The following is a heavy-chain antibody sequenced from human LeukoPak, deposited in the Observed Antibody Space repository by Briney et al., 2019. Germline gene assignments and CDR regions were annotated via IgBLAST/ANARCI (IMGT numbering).Heavy chain of an antibody. Sequence: GGSLRLSCAASGFTFSSYGMHWVRKAPGKGLEWVAVISYDGSNKYYADSVKGRFTISRDNSKNTLYLQMNSLRAEDTAVYYCAKKGNYCSSTSCYGSPVPWFDPWGQGTLVTVSS. CDR2: ISYDGSNK. V-gene: IGHV3-30*18. J-gene: IGHJ5*02. CDR3: AKKGNYCSSTSCYGSPVPWFDP. D-gene: IGHD2-2*01. CDR1: GFTFSSYG.